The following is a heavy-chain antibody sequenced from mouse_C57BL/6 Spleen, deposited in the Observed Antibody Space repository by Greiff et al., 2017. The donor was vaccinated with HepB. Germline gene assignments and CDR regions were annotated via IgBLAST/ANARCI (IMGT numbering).Heavy chain of an antibody. CDR2: IRSKSNNYAT. V-gene: IGHV10-1*01. CDR3: VRHEKDFWFAY. J-gene: IGHJ3*01. Sequence: VQLKESGGGLVQPKGSLKLSCAASGFSFNTYAMNWVRQAPGKGLEWVARIRSKSNNYATYYADSVKERFTISRDDSESMLYLQMNNLKTEDTAMYYCVRHEKDFWFAYWGQGTLVTVSA. CDR1: GFSFNTYA.